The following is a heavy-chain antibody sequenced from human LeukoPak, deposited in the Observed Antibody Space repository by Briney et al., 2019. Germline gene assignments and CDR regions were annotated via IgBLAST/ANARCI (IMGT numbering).Heavy chain of an antibody. D-gene: IGHD6-13*01. CDR1: EFSFSSYG. CDR3: ARRIAGSDTGGYFQE. Sequence: GGSLRLSCAASEFSFSSYGMHWVRRAPGKGLQGVASLWYDGTNKYHADSVKGRFTISRDNAGNSLYLNMSSLRAEDTAVYYCARRIAGSDTGGYFQEWGQGTLATVSS. V-gene: IGHV3-33*03. J-gene: IGHJ1*01. CDR2: LWYDGTNK.